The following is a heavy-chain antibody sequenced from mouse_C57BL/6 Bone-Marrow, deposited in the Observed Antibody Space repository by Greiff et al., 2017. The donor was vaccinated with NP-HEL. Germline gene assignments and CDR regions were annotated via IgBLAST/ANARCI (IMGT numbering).Heavy chain of an antibody. CDR2: IYPGDGDT. CDR1: GYAFSSSW. V-gene: IGHV1-82*01. Sequence: LQESGPELVKPGASVKISCKASGYAFSSSWMNWVKQRPGKGLEWIGRIYPGDGDTNYNGKFKGKATLTADKSSSTAYMQLSSLTSEDSAVYFCARWPMAYWGQGTLVTVSA. J-gene: IGHJ3*01. CDR3: ARWPMAY.